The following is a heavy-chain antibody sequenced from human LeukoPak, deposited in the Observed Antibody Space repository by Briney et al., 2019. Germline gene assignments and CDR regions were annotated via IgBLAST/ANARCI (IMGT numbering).Heavy chain of an antibody. Sequence: SETLSLTCTVSGGSISSGDYYWSWIRQPPGKGLEWIGYIYYSGSTYYNPSLKSRVTISVDTSKNQFSLKLSSVTPADTAVYYCPRSQLLYEDWSDPGGKEPLATVSS. D-gene: IGHD2-2*02. CDR2: IYYSGST. CDR1: GGSISSGDYY. CDR3: PRSQLLYEDWSDP. J-gene: IGHJ5*02. V-gene: IGHV4-30-4*08.